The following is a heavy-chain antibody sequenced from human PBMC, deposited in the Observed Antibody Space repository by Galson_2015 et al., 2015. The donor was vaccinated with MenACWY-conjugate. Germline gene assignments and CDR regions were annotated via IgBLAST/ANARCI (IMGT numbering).Heavy chain of an antibody. D-gene: IGHD1-26*01. CDR1: RLTFGHYY. CDR3: ARHSTDLSLDS. V-gene: IGHV3-11*06. J-gene: IGHJ5*01. Sequence: SLRLSCADSRLTFGHYYMSWIRQAPGKGLEWISFTGSGGSQTNYADSVKGRFTISRDNVKNSLYLQMNSLKIDDTAIYYCARHSTDLSLDS. CDR2: TGSGGSQT.